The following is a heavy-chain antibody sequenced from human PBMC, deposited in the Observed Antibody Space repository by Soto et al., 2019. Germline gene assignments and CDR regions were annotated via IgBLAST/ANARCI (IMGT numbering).Heavy chain of an antibody. Sequence: QVQLVQSGAEVKTPGASVKVSCKASGYTFASYDMNWVRQAPGQGLEWMGWMNPNSNNTGYAQKFQGRLTMTRDIAFSLAHMERSSLRNEDTAVYYCARSDGYHFNGLDSWGQGTLVTVSA. CDR2: MNPNSNNT. CDR1: GYTFASYD. D-gene: IGHD2-21*01. CDR3: ARSDGYHFNGLDS. J-gene: IGHJ5*01. V-gene: IGHV1-8*01.